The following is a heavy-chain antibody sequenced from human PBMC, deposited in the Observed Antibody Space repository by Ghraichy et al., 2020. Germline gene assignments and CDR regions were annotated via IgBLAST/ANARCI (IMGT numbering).Heavy chain of an antibody. D-gene: IGHD3-16*01. Sequence: SETLSLTCTVSGGSISSYYWSWIRQPPGKGLEWIGYIYYSGSTNYNPSLKSRVTISVDTSKNQFSLKLSSVTAADTAVYYCARLWVKSYYYGMDVWGQGTTVTVSS. V-gene: IGHV4-59*08. J-gene: IGHJ6*02. CDR2: IYYSGST. CDR1: GGSISSYY. CDR3: ARLWVKSYYYGMDV.